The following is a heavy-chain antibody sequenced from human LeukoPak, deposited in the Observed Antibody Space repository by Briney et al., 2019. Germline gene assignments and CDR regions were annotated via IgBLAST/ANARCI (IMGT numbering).Heavy chain of an antibody. CDR2: IYWDDDK. CDR3: AHRGEGSASYYDFDY. V-gene: IGHV2-5*02. Sequence: SGPTLVKPTQTLTLTCTFSGFSLGSSGVGVGWIRQTPGKALEWLAVIYWDDDKRYITSLKSRLTITKDTSKNQVVPTMTNMDPVDTATYYCAHRGEGSASYYDFDYWGQGTLVTVSS. J-gene: IGHJ4*02. CDR1: GFSLGSSGVG. D-gene: IGHD3-10*01.